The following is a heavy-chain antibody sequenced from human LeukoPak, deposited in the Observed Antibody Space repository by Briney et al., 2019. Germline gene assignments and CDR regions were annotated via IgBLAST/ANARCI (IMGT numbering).Heavy chain of an antibody. J-gene: IGHJ5*02. CDR1: GGSISSGCYY. CDR2: IYTSGST. D-gene: IGHD2-15*01. V-gene: IGHV4-61*02. Sequence: SQTLSLTCTVSGGSISSGCYYWSWIRQPAGKGLEWIGRIYTSGSTNYNPSLKSRVTISVDTSKNQFSLKLSSVTAADTAVYYCARGYCSGGSCYPPLDWFDPWGQGTLVTVSS. CDR3: ARGYCSGGSCYPPLDWFDP.